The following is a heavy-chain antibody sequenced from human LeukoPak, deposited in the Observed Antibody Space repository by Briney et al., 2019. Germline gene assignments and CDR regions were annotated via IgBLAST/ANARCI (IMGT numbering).Heavy chain of an antibody. D-gene: IGHD5-18*01. CDR3: ARFPVRGYTYGSVIHHMDV. V-gene: IGHV1-69*04. Sequence: GASVKVSCKASGGTFNTYAITWVRQAPGQGLEWMGRIIPILDVADSAQRFQGRVTITADRSTSTVYMELNSLRSEDTAIYYCARFPVRGYTYGSVIHHMDVGGQGTTVIVS. CDR2: IIPILDVA. J-gene: IGHJ6*02. CDR1: GGTFNTYA.